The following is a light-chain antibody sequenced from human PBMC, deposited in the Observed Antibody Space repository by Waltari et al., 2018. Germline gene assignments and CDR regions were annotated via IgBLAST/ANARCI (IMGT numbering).Light chain of an antibody. J-gene: IGKJ1*01. Sequence: EIVLTQSPGTLSLSPGERATLPCRASKSVSSSYLACYQQKPGQAPRVLINGASNRATGIPDRFSGSGSGTDFTLTISRLEPEDFAVYYCQQYGSSPWTFGQGTKVEIK. CDR1: KSVSSSY. CDR3: QQYGSSPWT. V-gene: IGKV3-20*01. CDR2: GAS.